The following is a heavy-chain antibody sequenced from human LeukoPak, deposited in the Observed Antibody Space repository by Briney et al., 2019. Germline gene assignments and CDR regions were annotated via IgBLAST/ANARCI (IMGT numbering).Heavy chain of an antibody. CDR1: RFTFSYYW. D-gene: IGHD2-2*02. Sequence: GGSLRLSCAASRFTFSYYWMNWVRQAPGKGLEWVANIKQDGSEKYYVDSVKGRFTISRDNAKNSLYLQMNSLRAEDTAVYYCTRGNYYCSGTSCYTFLDYWGQGTLVTVSS. J-gene: IGHJ4*02. CDR3: TRGNYYCSGTSCYTFLDY. CDR2: IKQDGSEK. V-gene: IGHV3-7*01.